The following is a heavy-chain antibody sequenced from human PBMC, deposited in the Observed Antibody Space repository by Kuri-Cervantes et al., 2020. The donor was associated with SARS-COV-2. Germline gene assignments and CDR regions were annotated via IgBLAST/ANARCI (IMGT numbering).Heavy chain of an antibody. J-gene: IGHJ4*02. Sequence: ESLKISCTVSGGSISSSSYYWGWIRQPPGKGLEWIGSIYYSGSTYYNPSLKSRVTISVDTSKNQFSLKLSSVTAADTAVYYCARGPGCGPSFGVVIIRGCYFDYWGQGNLVTVSS. D-gene: IGHD3-3*01. CDR2: IYYSGST. CDR1: GGSISSSSYY. CDR3: ARGPGCGPSFGVVIIRGCYFDY. V-gene: IGHV4-39*07.